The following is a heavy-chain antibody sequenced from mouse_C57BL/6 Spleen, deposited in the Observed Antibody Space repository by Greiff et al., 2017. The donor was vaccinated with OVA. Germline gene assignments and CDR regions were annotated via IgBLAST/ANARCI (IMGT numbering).Heavy chain of an antibody. D-gene: IGHD1-1*01. J-gene: IGHJ4*01. Sequence: VQLQQPGAELVKPGASVKLSCKASGYTFTSYWMQWVKQRPGQGLEWIGEIDPSDSYTNYNQKFKGKATLTVDTSSSTAYMQLNSLTSEDSAVYYCAIYYGSSYGYYYAMDYWGQGTSVTVSS. CDR3: AIYYGSSYGYYYAMDY. CDR2: IDPSDSYT. CDR1: GYTFTSYW. V-gene: IGHV1-50*01.